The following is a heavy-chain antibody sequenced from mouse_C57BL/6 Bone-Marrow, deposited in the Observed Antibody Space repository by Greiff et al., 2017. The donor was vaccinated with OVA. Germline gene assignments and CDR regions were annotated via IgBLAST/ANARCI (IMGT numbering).Heavy chain of an antibody. CDR3: TRERGFAY. CDR2: ISSGGDYI. V-gene: IGHV5-9-1*02. J-gene: IGHJ3*01. CDR1: GFTFSSYA. Sequence: EVKLMESGAGLVKPGGSLKLSCAASGFTFSSYAMSWVRQTPEKRLEWVAYISSGGDYIYYADTVKGRFPISRDNARNTRYQEMSSLKSDNTAMYCCTRERGFAYWGQGTLVTVAA.